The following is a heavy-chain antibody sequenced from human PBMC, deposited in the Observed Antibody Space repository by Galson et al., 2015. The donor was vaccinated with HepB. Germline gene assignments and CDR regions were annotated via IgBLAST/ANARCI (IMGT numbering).Heavy chain of an antibody. CDR2: INPNSGDT. J-gene: IGHJ4*01. D-gene: IGHD2-15*01. CDR3: ATDQGGLPYY. Sequence: SVKVSCKASGYTFTGYYMHWVRQAPGQGLEWMGWINPNSGDTNYAQKFQGRFTVSRDNAKNTLYLQVNSLRGEDTAVYYCATDQGGLPYYWGHGTLVTVSS. CDR1: GYTFTGYY. V-gene: IGHV1-2*02.